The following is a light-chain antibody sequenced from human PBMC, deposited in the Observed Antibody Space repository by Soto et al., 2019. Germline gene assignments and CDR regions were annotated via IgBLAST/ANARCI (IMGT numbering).Light chain of an antibody. J-gene: IGKJ1*01. CDR3: QEYGSSRS. CDR2: GAS. V-gene: IGKV3-20*01. CDR1: QSVSSSY. Sequence: DIVLTQSPGTLTLSPGERATLSCRASQSVSSSYVAWYQLRPGQAPRLLIYGASNRATGIPDRFSGSGSGTDFSLTISRLEPEDFAVYYCQEYGSSRSFGQGTKVDIK.